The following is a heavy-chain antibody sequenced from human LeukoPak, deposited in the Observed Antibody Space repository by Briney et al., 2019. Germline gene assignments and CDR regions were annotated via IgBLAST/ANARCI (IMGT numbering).Heavy chain of an antibody. CDR1: GFTFSSYA. CDR3: ARDHTAMDTRGAFDI. V-gene: IGHV3-30-3*01. D-gene: IGHD5-18*01. J-gene: IGHJ3*02. CDR2: ISYDGSNK. Sequence: GRSLRLSCAASGFTFSSYAMHWVRQAPGKGLEWVAVISYDGSNKYYADSVKGRFTISRDNSKNTLYLQMNSLRAEDTAVYYCARDHTAMDTRGAFDIWGQGTMVTVSS.